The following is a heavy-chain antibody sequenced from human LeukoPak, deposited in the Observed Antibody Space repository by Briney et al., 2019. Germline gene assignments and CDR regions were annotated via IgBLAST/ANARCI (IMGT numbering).Heavy chain of an antibody. CDR3: AADSLGRNWYFDL. CDR1: VFTFTISA. V-gene: IGHV1-58*02. D-gene: IGHD3-16*01. J-gene: IGHJ2*01. Sequence: SVTVSFKSSVFTFTISAMQWVRQARGQRREWIGWIVVGSGNTNYAQKFQERVTITRDMSTSTAYMELSSLRSEDTAVYYCAADSLGRNWYFDLWGRGTLVTVSS. CDR2: IVVGSGNT.